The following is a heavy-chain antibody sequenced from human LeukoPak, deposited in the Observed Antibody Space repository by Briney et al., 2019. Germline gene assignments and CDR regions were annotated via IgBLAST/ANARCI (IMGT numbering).Heavy chain of an antibody. CDR1: GGSVSINSYY. J-gene: IGHJ5*02. Sequence: PSETLSLTCTVSGGSVSINSYYWNWIRQPPGKGLEWIGYIYYSGSTNYNPSLKSRVTISVDTSKNQFSLKLSSVTAADTAVYYCARHIVVVPAAMGTWFDPWGQGTLVTVSS. CDR2: IYYSGST. V-gene: IGHV4-61*01. D-gene: IGHD2-2*01. CDR3: ARHIVVVPAAMGTWFDP.